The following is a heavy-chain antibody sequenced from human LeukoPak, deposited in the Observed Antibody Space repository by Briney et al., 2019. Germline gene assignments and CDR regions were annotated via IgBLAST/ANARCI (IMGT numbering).Heavy chain of an antibody. J-gene: IGHJ6*02. CDR1: GGSFSGYY. Sequence: SETLSLTCAVYGGSFSGYYWSWIRQPPGKGLEWIGEINHSGSTNYNPSLKSRVTISVDTSKNQFSLKLSSVTAADTAVYYCARDYGDYAGIKFYYYGMDVWGQGTTVTVSS. V-gene: IGHV4-34*01. CDR2: INHSGST. D-gene: IGHD4-17*01. CDR3: ARDYGDYAGIKFYYYGMDV.